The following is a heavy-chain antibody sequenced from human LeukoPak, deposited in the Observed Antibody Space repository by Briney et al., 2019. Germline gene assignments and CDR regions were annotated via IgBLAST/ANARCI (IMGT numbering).Heavy chain of an antibody. D-gene: IGHD6-19*01. J-gene: IGHJ4*02. V-gene: IGHV4-4*02. CDR3: AREEGSSGWWAQNY. Sequence: KPSGTLSLTCAVSGASIISSDWWSWVRQPPGKGLEWIGEIYRGGNTNYNPSLEGRVAISVDKSKNQFSLELTSVTAADTAVYYCAREEGSSGWWAQNYWGQGTLVTVSS. CDR1: GASIISSDW. CDR2: IYRGGNT.